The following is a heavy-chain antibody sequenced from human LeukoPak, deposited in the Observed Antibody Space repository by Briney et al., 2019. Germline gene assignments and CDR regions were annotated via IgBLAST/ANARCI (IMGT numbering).Heavy chain of an antibody. D-gene: IGHD3-22*01. CDR2: ISSSGITI. V-gene: IGHV3-48*03. CDR1: GFTFSSYE. CDR3: VRRPTMIVVDSYFDY. Sequence: GGSLRLSCAASGFTFSSYEMNWVRQTPGEGLEWVSYISSSGITIYYADSVKGRFTISRDNAKNSLYLQMNSLRAEDTAVYYCVRRPTMIVVDSYFDYWGQGTLVTVSS. J-gene: IGHJ4*02.